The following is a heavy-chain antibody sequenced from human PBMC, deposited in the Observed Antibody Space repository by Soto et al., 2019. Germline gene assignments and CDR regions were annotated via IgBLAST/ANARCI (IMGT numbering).Heavy chain of an antibody. CDR3: AAHLKTTVTAYWYFDL. V-gene: IGHV4-34*01. D-gene: IGHD4-17*01. Sequence: QVHLQQWGAGLLKPSETLSLTCAVYGGSFSGYYWSWIRQPPGKGLEWIGEINHSGSTNFNPSLKSQVSISVDTSKKQFSLKLSSVTAADTAVYYCAAHLKTTVTAYWYFDLWGRGTLVTVSS. J-gene: IGHJ2*01. CDR1: GGSFSGYY. CDR2: INHSGST.